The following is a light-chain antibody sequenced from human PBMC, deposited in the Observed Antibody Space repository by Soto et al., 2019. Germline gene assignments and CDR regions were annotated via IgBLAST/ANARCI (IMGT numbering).Light chain of an antibody. CDR3: TSYTTSYTQV. Sequence: QSVLTQPASVSGSPGQSITICCTGTSSDVGGYNYVSWYQHHPGKAPKLMIYEVSNRPSGVSNRFSGSKSGNTASLTISGLQADDEADYYCTSYTTSYTQVFGAGTKLTVL. J-gene: IGLJ3*02. V-gene: IGLV2-14*01. CDR2: EVS. CDR1: SSDVGGYNY.